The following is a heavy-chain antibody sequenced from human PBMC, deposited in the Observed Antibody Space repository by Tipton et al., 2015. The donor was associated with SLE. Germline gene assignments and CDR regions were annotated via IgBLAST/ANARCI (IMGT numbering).Heavy chain of an antibody. D-gene: IGHD3-22*01. Sequence: GSLRLSCVASGFTFDTYWMTWVRQAPGKGPEWVANIKQDGSEKYYVGSVRGRFTISRDNSKNTLYLQMNSLRAEDTAVYYCARDTGSITMTVVAFDYWGQGTLVTISS. V-gene: IGHV3-7*01. CDR2: IKQDGSEK. CDR3: ARDTGSITMTVVAFDY. J-gene: IGHJ4*02. CDR1: GFTFDTYW.